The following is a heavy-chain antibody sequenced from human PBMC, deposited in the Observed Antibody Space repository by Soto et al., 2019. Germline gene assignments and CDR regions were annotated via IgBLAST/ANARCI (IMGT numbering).Heavy chain of an antibody. Sequence: SGPTLVNPTETLTLTCTVSGFSLSNAGSGVSWIRQPPGKALEWLAHIHSDGAKTYSSSLQSRLTISRDYSRRQVVLTLTKLDPMDTATYYCARSIALPASADNWCDSWGQGTPVTVSS. CDR1: GFSLSNAGSG. J-gene: IGHJ5*01. CDR2: IHSDGAK. D-gene: IGHD2-2*01. CDR3: ARSIALPASADNWCDS. V-gene: IGHV2-26*01.